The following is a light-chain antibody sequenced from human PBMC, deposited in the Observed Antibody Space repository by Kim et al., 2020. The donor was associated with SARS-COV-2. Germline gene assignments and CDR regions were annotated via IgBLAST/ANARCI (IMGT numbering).Light chain of an antibody. CDR3: QQRSNWMYT. Sequence: LSPGDRATLSCMTSQSVTSDVAWYQQKPGQAPRLLIYDAFNRATGIPARFSGSGSGTDFTLAISSLEPEDFAVYYCQQRSNWMYTFGQGTKLEI. V-gene: IGKV3-11*01. CDR2: DAF. CDR1: QSVTSD. J-gene: IGKJ2*01.